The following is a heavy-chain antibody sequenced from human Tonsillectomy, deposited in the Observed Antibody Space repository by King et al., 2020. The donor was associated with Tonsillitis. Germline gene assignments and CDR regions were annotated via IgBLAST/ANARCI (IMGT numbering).Heavy chain of an antibody. V-gene: IGHV3-33*01. Sequence: VQLVESGGGLVQPGRSLRLSCAASGFTFSTYHMHWVRQAPGKGLEWVALIWYDGSHKYYADSVRGRFTVSRDNSENTLYLEMNSLRAEDTAVYFCTSESSGDYGSSSFDFWGQGTLVTVSS. J-gene: IGHJ4*02. CDR3: TSESSGDYGSSSFDF. CDR2: IWYDGSHK. CDR1: GFTFSTYH. D-gene: IGHD4/OR15-4a*01.